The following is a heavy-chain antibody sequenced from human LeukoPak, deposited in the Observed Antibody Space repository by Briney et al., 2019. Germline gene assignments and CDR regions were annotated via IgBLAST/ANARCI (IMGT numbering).Heavy chain of an antibody. V-gene: IGHV4-34*01. J-gene: IGHJ4*02. D-gene: IGHD4-23*01. CDR2: INHSGST. CDR1: GGSFSGYY. CDR3: ARDTTVASGMQH. Sequence: PSETLSLTCAVYGGSFSGYYWSWIRQPPGKGLEWIGEINHSGSTNYNPSLKSRVTISVDTSKNQFSLKLSSVTAADTAIYYCARDTTVASGMQHWGQGTLVTVSS.